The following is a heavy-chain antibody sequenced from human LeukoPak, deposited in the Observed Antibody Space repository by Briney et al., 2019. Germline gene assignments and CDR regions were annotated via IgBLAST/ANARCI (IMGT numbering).Heavy chain of an antibody. CDR1: GYTFTGYY. V-gene: IGHV1-2*02. CDR3: ASEPYYYDSNGYYNDY. D-gene: IGHD3-22*01. J-gene: IGHJ4*02. CDR2: INPNSGGT. Sequence: ASVKVSCKASGYTFTGYYMHWVRQAPGQGLEWMGWINPNSGGTNYAQKFQGRVTMTRDTSISTAYMELSRLRSDDTAVYYCASEPYYYDSNGYYNDYWGQGTLVTVSS.